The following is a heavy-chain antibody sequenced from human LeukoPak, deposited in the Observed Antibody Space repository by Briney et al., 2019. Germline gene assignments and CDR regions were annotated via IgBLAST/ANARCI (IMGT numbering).Heavy chain of an antibody. CDR1: GGSISSSSYY. J-gene: IGHJ4*02. CDR3: ARDPPPAYCGGDCYWGDY. V-gene: IGHV4-39*07. CDR2: IYYSGST. Sequence: SETLSLTCTVSGGSISSSSYYWGWIRQPPGKGLEWIGSIYYSGSTYYNPSLKSRVTISVDTSKNQFSLKLSSVTAADTAVYYCARDPPPAYCGGDCYWGDYWGQGTLVTVSS. D-gene: IGHD2-21*02.